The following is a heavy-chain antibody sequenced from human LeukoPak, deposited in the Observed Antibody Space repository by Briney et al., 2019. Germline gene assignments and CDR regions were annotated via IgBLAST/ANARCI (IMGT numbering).Heavy chain of an antibody. Sequence: SETLSLTCTVSGGSISSSSYYWGWIRQPPGKGLEWIGSIYYSGSTYYNPSLKSRVTISVDTSKNQFSLKLSSVTAADTAVYYCARHRGSRLRSHPEALQYFDYWGQGTLVTVSS. V-gene: IGHV4-39*01. D-gene: IGHD2-2*01. CDR3: ARHRGSRLRSHPEALQYFDY. CDR1: GGSISSSSYY. J-gene: IGHJ4*02. CDR2: IYYSGST.